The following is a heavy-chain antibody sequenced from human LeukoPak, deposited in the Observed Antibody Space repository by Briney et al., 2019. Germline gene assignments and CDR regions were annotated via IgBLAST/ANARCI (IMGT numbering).Heavy chain of an antibody. CDR3: ARGGDYVWGSLYYFDY. D-gene: IGHD3-16*01. J-gene: IGHJ4*02. CDR2: TYTSGST. CDR1: GGSISSYY. V-gene: IGHV4-4*07. Sequence: SETLSLTCTVSGGSISSYYWSWIRQPAGKGLEWIGRTYTSGSTNYNPSLKSRVTMSVDTSKNQFSLKLSSVTAADTAVYYCARGGDYVWGSLYYFDYWGQGTLVTVSS.